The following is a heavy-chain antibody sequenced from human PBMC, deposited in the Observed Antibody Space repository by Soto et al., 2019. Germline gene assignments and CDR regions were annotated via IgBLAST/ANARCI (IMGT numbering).Heavy chain of an antibody. CDR1: GGTFSSYA. CDR2: IIPIFGTA. D-gene: IGHD2-15*01. V-gene: IGHV1-69*13. J-gene: IGHJ4*02. Sequence: EASVKVSCKASGGTFSSYAISWVRQAPGQGLEWMGGIIPIFGTADYAQKFQGRVTITADESTSTAYMELSSLRSEDTAVYYCARGKADIVVVVAATRWWYFDYWGQGTLVTVSS. CDR3: ARGKADIVVVVAATRWWYFDY.